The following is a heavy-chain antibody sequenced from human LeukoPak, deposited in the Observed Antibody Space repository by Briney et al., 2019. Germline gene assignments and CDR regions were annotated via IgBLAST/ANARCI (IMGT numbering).Heavy chain of an antibody. CDR3: ARTRLGYYYYYMDV. CDR2: INHSGST. D-gene: IGHD6-19*01. V-gene: IGHV4-34*01. Sequence: SETLSLTCAVYGGSFSGYYWSWIRQPPGKGLEWIGEINHSGSTNYNPSLKSRVTIPVDTSKNQFSLKLSSVTAADTAVYYYARTRLGYYYYYMDVWGKGTTVTVSS. CDR1: GGSFSGYY. J-gene: IGHJ6*03.